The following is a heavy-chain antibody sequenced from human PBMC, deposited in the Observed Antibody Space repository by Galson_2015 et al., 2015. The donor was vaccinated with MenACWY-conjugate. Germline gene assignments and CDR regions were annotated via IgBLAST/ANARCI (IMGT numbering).Heavy chain of an antibody. V-gene: IGHV2-70*11. J-gene: IGHJ4*02. Sequence: PALVKPTQTLTLTCTFSGFSFSSSGMCVSWIRQPPGKALEWVARVDWDNDKYYSSSLKTRLTISKDTSKNQVALTMTNMDPVDTGTYYCARIRPTGSGYFDYWGQGTLVTVSS. D-gene: IGHD2-8*02. CDR3: ARIRPTGSGYFDY. CDR1: GFSFSSSGMC. CDR2: VDWDNDK.